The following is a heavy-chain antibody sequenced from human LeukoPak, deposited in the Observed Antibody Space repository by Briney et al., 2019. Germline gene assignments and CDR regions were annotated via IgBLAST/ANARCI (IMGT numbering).Heavy chain of an antibody. J-gene: IGHJ3*02. V-gene: IGHV1-2*02. CDR1: GYTFTGYY. CDR2: INPSSGGT. Sequence: ASVKVSCKASGYTFTGYYMHWVRQAPGQGLEWMGWINPSSGGTNYAQKFQGRVTMTRDTSISTAYMELSRLRSDDTAVYYCAREGTAAGDLDAFDIWGQGTMVTVSS. CDR3: AREGTAAGDLDAFDI. D-gene: IGHD6-13*01.